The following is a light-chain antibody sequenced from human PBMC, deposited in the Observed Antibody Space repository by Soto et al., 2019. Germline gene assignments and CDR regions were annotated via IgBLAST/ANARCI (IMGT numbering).Light chain of an antibody. V-gene: IGKV1-5*03. CDR1: QSINSW. CDR3: QQYNSYPWT. CDR2: KAS. Sequence: DIQMTQSPSTLSASVGDRVTITCRASQSINSWLAWYQQKPGKAPKLLIYKASSLESVVPSRFSGSGSGTEFTLTISSLQPDDFVTYYCQQYNSYPWTFGQGTKVEIK. J-gene: IGKJ1*01.